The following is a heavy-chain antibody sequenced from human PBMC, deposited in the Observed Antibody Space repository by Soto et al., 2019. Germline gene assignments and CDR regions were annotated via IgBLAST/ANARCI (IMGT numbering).Heavy chain of an antibody. CDR3: ATDCSGGSCYGASGMDV. Sequence: SVKVSCKASGGTFGRYAISWVRRAPGQSLEWMGQINAGFGATDLAQMFQGRVTITADKFTTTVYMELSSLRSDDTAVYYCATDCSGGSCYGASGMDVWGQGTTVTVSS. D-gene: IGHD2-15*01. V-gene: IGHV1-69*06. CDR2: INAGFGAT. CDR1: GGTFGRYA. J-gene: IGHJ6*02.